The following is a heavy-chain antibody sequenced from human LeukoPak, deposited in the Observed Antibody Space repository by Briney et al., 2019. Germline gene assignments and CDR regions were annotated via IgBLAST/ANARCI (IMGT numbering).Heavy chain of an antibody. CDR1: GFTFSSYA. V-gene: IGHV3-23*01. CDR3: AKGRHRPEYFQH. CDR2: ISRSGGST. J-gene: IGHJ1*01. Sequence: GGSLRLSCAASGFTFSSYAMSWVRQAPGKGLEWVSAISRSGGSTYYADSVKGRFAISRDNSKNTLYLQMNSLRAEDTAVYYCAKGRHRPEYFQHWGQGTLVTVSS.